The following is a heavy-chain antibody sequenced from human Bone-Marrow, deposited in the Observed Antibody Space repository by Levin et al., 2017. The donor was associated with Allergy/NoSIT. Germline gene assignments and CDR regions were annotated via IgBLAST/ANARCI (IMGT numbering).Heavy chain of an antibody. V-gene: IGHV4-59*01. J-gene: IGHJ6*02. CDR3: ARVGTGNHGDRGYYSYGMDV. CDR1: GGSITNYY. D-gene: IGHD1-14*01. CDR2: IYYSGIP. Sequence: SQTLSLTCTVSGGSITNYYWSWIRQPPGKGLEWIGYIYYSGIPNYSPSLKSRVTISIDTSKNQLSLRLNSVTAADTAEYSRARVGTGNHGDRGYYSYGMDVWGQGTTVTDSS.